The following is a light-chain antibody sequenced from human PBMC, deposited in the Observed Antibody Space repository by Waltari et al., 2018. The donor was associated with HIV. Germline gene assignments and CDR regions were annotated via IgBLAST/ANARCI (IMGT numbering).Light chain of an antibody. CDR1: QSILSSSNNKNY. J-gene: IGKJ2*01. V-gene: IGKV4-1*01. CDR2: WAS. Sequence: DIVMTQSPDSLAVSLGERATINCKSYQSILSSSNNKNYFSWYQQKPGQPPKLLIYWASTRKSGVPDRFSGSGSGTDFTLTISTLQAEDVAVYYCHQYYSYPYTFGQGTKLEIK. CDR3: HQYYSYPYT.